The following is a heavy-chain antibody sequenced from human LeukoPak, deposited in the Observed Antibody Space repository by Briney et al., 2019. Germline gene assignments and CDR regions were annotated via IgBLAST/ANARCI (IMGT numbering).Heavy chain of an antibody. V-gene: IGHV4-30-4*01. J-gene: IGHJ4*02. CDR2: IYDSGST. D-gene: IGHD3-10*01. CDR3: ARDLGEGHFVSGSYYNSYFDY. Sequence: SETLSLTCTVSGGSISSSDYYWSWIRQPPGKGLEWIGYIYDSGSTYYNPSLKSRVTISVDTSKNQFSLKLSSVTAADTAVYYCARDLGEGHFVSGSYYNSYFDYWGQGTLVTVSS. CDR1: GGSISSSDYY.